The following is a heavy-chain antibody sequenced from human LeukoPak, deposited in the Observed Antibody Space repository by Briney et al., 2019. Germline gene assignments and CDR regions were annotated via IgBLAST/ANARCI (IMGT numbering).Heavy chain of an antibody. V-gene: IGHV3-74*01. CDR1: GFTFSSYW. CDR3: ARGRGNVYNWFDP. CDR2: INSDGSST. D-gene: IGHD4-23*01. J-gene: IGHJ5*02. Sequence: GGSLRLSCAASGFTFSSYWMHWVRQAPGKGLVWVSRINSDGSSTSCADSVKGRFTISRDNAKNTLYLQMNSLRAEDTAVYYCARGRGNVYNWFDPWGQGTLVTVSS.